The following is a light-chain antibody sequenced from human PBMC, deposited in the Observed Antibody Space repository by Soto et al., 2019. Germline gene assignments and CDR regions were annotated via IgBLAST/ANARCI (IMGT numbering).Light chain of an antibody. V-gene: IGKV3-20*01. CDR3: QLYGISPKT. J-gene: IGKJ1*01. CDR1: QTISSNY. Sequence: EIVFTQSPGTLSLSPGERATLSCRATQTISSNYLAWYRQKPGQAPKLLIHGASTRATGIPDRFSGSGSGTDFTLTISRLEPEDFAVYYCQLYGISPKTFGQGTKVDTK. CDR2: GAS.